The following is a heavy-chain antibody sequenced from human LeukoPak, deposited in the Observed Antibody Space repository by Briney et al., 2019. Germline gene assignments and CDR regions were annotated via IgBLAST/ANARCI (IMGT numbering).Heavy chain of an antibody. CDR1: GYTFTSYD. CDR2: MNPNSGNT. V-gene: IGHV1-8*03. D-gene: IGHD6-13*01. CDR3: ARRAAAAAGTWYYYYYMDV. Sequence: ASVKVSXKASGYTFTSYDINWVRQATGQGLEWMGWMNPNSGNTGYAQKFQGRVTITRNTSISTAYMELSSLRSEDTAVYYCARRAAAAAGTWYYYYYMDVWGTGTTVTVSS. J-gene: IGHJ6*03.